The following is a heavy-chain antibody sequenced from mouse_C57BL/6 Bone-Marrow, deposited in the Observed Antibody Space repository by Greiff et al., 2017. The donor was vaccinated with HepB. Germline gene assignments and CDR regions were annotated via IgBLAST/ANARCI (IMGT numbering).Heavy chain of an antibody. D-gene: IGHD1-1*01. Sequence: QVQLQQPGAELVKPGASVKLSCKASGYTFTSYWMHWVKQRPGRGLEWIGRIDPNSGGTKYNEKFKSKATLTVDKPSSTAYMPLSSLTSEDSAVYYCAREGFITTVVEYYFDYWGQGTTLTVSS. V-gene: IGHV1-72*01. CDR3: AREGFITTVVEYYFDY. CDR1: GYTFTSYW. CDR2: IDPNSGGT. J-gene: IGHJ2*01.